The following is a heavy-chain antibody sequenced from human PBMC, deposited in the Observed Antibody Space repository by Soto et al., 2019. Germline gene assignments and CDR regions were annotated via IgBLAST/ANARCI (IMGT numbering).Heavy chain of an antibody. CDR3: ATEGFIFGHHGVDV. D-gene: IGHD3-3*02. CDR1: GFTLSFAW. V-gene: IGHV3-15*06. Sequence: PGGSLRLSCTASGFTLSFAWMSWVRQAPGKGLEWVGRIQAKADGGATHYAAPVKGRFTISRPDSENTLYLQMNSLRTEDTAVYYCATEGFIFGHHGVDVWGQATPVTVSS. CDR2: IQAKADGGAT. J-gene: IGHJ6*02.